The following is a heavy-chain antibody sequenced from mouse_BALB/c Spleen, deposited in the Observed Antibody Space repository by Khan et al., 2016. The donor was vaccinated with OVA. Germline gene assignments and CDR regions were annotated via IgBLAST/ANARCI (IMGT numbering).Heavy chain of an antibody. V-gene: IGHV1-7*01. J-gene: IGHJ2*01. D-gene: IGHD1-1*01. CDR1: GYTFINYW. CDR3: ARRGLRWDFDY. Sequence: QVQLQQSGAELAKPGASVKMSCKASGYTFINYWILWVKQRPGQGLEWIGYINPSTAYTEYNQNFKDKATLTAEKSSRTAYMQLSSLTSADSAVYYCARRGLRWDFDYWGQGTTLTVSS. CDR2: INPSTAYT.